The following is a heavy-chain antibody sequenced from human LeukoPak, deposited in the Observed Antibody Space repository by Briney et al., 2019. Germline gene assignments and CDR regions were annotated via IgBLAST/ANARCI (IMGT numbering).Heavy chain of an antibody. CDR3: ARGRGLRYFDWLSQY. Sequence: ASVTVSCTASGYTFTFYYMRWVRQAPGQGLEWMGWINPNSGGTNYAQKFQGRVTMTRDTSISTAYMELRRLRSDDTAVYYCARGRGLRYFDWLSQYWGQGTLVTVSS. V-gene: IGHV1-2*02. D-gene: IGHD3-9*01. CDR2: INPNSGGT. J-gene: IGHJ4*02. CDR1: GYTFTFYY.